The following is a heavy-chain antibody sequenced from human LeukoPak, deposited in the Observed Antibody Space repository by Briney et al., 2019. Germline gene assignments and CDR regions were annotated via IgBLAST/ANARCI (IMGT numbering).Heavy chain of an antibody. CDR1: GGSISSGGYY. D-gene: IGHD6-13*01. V-gene: IGHV4-30-2*01. CDR3: ARGRRIAAAADAFDI. CDR2: IYHSGST. J-gene: IGHJ3*02. Sequence: SETLSLTCTVSGGSISSGGYYWSWIRQPPGKGLEWIGYIYHSGSTYYNPSLKGRVTISVDRSKNQLSLKLSSVTAADTAVYYCARGRRIAAAADAFDIWGQGTMVTVSS.